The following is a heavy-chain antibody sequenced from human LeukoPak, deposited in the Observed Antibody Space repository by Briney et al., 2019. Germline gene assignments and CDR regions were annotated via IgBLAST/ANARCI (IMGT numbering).Heavy chain of an antibody. Sequence: PSHTLSLTRIVSRGSIRPLFWNWIRQPPGKEREGMGYIYYSGSTNYTPSLKSRVAISVDRSKNQISLKLSSVTAAVTGVYYCARDQDQIEGYCYYGIDVWGKGTTVTVSS. CDR1: RGSIRPLF. V-gene: IGHV4-59*01. CDR2: IYYSGST. CDR3: ARDQDQIEGYCYYGIDV. J-gene: IGHJ6*04. D-gene: IGHD5-18*01.